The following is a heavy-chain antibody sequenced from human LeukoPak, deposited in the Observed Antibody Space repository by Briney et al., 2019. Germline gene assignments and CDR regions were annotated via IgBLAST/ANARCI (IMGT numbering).Heavy chain of an antibody. J-gene: IGHJ4*02. Sequence: GGSLRLSCAASGFTFSTYAMSWVRQAPGKGLEWVSGISSSGVTTYYADSVKGRFTISRDNSKNTQWLQMNSLRVEDTAVYYCANLYSSSSQGDDWGQGTLVTVSS. D-gene: IGHD6-6*01. V-gene: IGHV3-23*01. CDR2: ISSSGVTT. CDR3: ANLYSSSSQGDD. CDR1: GFTFSTYA.